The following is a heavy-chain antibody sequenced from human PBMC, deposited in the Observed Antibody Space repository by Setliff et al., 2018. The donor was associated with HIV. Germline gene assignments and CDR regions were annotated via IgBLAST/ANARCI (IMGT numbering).Heavy chain of an antibody. J-gene: IGHJ6*04. CDR3: ARSDSGWPHYQYHHTDV. D-gene: IGHD6-19*01. CDR1: GGRFRSFG. Sequence: VASVKVSCKASGGRFRSFGFSWIRQAPGQGLEWMGGIIPIFGKVEYAQRFQDRVKITADESTSTAYMEMSSLTSEDTAIYYCARSDSGWPHYQYHHTDVWGKGTTVTVSS. CDR2: IIPIFGKV. V-gene: IGHV1-69*13.